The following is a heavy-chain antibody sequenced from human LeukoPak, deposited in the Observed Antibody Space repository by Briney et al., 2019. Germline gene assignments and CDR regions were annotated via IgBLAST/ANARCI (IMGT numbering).Heavy chain of an antibody. CDR1: GSTLGSHG. Sequence: ASVKVSCKASGSTLGSHGISWVRQAPGQGLEWMGGIIPLFGTANYAQKFQGRLTITTDESTNTAYMELSSLGSEDTAVYYCARVTYYDFWSAYWYFQLWGQGTLVTVSS. CDR3: ARVTYYDFWSAYWYFQL. D-gene: IGHD3-3*01. V-gene: IGHV1-69*05. CDR2: IIPLFGTA. J-gene: IGHJ1*01.